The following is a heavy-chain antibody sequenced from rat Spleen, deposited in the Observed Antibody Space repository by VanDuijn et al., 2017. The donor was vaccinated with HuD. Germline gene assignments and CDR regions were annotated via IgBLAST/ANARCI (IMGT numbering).Heavy chain of an antibody. D-gene: IGHD1-2*01. CDR2: IWGDEST. Sequence: QVQLKESGPGLVQPSQTLSLTCTVSGFSLTNYGVNWVRQPPGKGLEWMGGIWGDESTDYNSGLKSRLSISRDTSKSQVFLKMSRLQTEDMATYYCARSDYSSPYYFDYWGQGVMVTVSS. CDR1: GFSLTNYG. V-gene: IGHV2-13*01. CDR3: ARSDYSSPYYFDY. J-gene: IGHJ2*01.